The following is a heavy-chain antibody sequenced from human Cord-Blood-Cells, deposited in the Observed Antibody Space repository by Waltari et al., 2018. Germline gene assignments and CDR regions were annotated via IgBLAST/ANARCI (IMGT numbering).Heavy chain of an antibody. CDR3: ARGGSYYYYGMDV. J-gene: IGHJ6*02. D-gene: IGHD3-16*01. CDR2: IYPGDSDT. CDR1: GYRFTSYW. Sequence: EVQLVQSGAEVKKPGESLKIPCKGSGYRFTSYWTGRVRQMPGKGLEWMGIIYPGDSDTRYSPSFQGQVTISADKSISTAYLQWSSLKASDTAMYYCARGGSYYYYGMDVWGQGTTVTVSS. V-gene: IGHV5-51*01.